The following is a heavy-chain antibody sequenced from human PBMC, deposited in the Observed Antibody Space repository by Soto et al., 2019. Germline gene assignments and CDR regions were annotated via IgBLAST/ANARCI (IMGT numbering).Heavy chain of an antibody. CDR3: ARGAVADYSGVFDY. Sequence: SQTLSLTCAISGDSVSSNSAAWNWIRQSPSRGLEWLGRTYYRSKWYKDYDLSVKSRITINLDTSKNQISLQLNSVTPEDTAVYYCARGAVADYSGVFDYWGQGTLVTVSS. J-gene: IGHJ4*02. CDR1: GDSVSSNSAA. CDR2: TYYRSKWYK. V-gene: IGHV6-1*01. D-gene: IGHD6-19*01.